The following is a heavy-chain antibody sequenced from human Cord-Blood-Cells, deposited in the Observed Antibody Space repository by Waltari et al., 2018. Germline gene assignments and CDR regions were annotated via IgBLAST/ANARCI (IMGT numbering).Heavy chain of an antibody. V-gene: IGHV4-34*01. Sequence: QVQLRLWRAGLLKPSETLSLTCAFHGESFRVYYWSWIRQPPGKGLEWIGEIKHSGSTTYNPALKSRVTISVDTSKNQFSLKLSSVTAADTAVYYCARGQWLRWQYHVDYWGQGTLVTVSS. CDR1: GESFRVYY. CDR2: IKHSGST. J-gene: IGHJ4*02. D-gene: IGHD6-19*01. CDR3: ARGQWLRWQYHVDY.